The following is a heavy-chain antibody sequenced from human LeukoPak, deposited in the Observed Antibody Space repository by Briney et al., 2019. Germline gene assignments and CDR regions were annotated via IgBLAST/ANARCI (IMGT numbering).Heavy chain of an antibody. V-gene: IGHV3-30-3*01. J-gene: IGHJ4*02. CDR1: RFTLRTYP. Sequence: GRSLRPSCVSSRFTLRTYPMHWVRQAPGKGLDWVAVISYDGSNKYYADSVNGRFTVSRDNSKSTLYLQMNRLRAEDTAVYYCARDPNVSYYDSSALQGPGDYWGGESLLTVSS. D-gene: IGHD3-22*01. CDR2: ISYDGSNK. CDR3: ARDPNVSYYDSSALQGPGDY.